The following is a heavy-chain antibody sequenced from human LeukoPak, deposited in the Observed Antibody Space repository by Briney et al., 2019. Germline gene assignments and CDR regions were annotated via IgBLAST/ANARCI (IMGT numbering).Heavy chain of an antibody. Sequence: GESLKISCKGSGYSFTSYWIGWVRQLPGKGLEWMGIIYPGDSDTRYSPSFQGQVTISADKSISTAYLQWSSLKASDTAMYYCARGVGLLWFGEGYMDVWGKGTTVIISS. CDR3: ARGVGLLWFGEGYMDV. CDR1: GYSFTSYW. J-gene: IGHJ6*03. V-gene: IGHV5-51*01. CDR2: IYPGDSDT. D-gene: IGHD3-10*01.